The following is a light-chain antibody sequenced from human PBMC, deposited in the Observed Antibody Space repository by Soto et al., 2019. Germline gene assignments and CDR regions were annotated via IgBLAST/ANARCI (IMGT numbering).Light chain of an antibody. CDR3: QQYGGSPRT. Sequence: EIVLTQSPGTLSLSPGERATLSCRASQSVSSSSLAWYQQKRGQASRLLILDASSRATGIPDRFSGSGSGTDFTLTISRLEPEDFAVYYCQQYGGSPRTFGQGTKVDIK. CDR1: QSVSSSS. V-gene: IGKV3-20*01. CDR2: DAS. J-gene: IGKJ1*01.